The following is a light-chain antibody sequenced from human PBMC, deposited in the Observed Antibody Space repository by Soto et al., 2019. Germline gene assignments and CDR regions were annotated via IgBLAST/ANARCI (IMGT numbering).Light chain of an antibody. CDR2: WSS. CDR1: QSVLYSSNNKNY. CDR3: QQYYSTPPYT. Sequence: DIVMTQSPDSLAVSLGERATINCKSSQSVLYSSNNKNYLAWYRQKPGQPPKLIIYWSSIREYGVPDRISGSGSVTDFTLTISSLQAEDVAVYYCQQYYSTPPYTFGQGTKLEIK. V-gene: IGKV4-1*01. J-gene: IGKJ2*01.